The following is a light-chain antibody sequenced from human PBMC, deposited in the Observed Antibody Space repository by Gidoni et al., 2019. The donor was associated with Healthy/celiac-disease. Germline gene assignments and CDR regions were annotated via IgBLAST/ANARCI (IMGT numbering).Light chain of an antibody. J-gene: IGLJ3*02. V-gene: IGLV8-61*01. CDR3: VLYMGSGIWV. Sequence: QTVVTQEPSISVSPGGTVTLTCGLSSGSVSTSYYPSWDQQTPGQAPRTPIYSTNTRSSGVPARCSGSILGNKAARTITGAQADDESDYYWVLYMGSGIWVFGGGTKLTVL. CDR2: STN. CDR1: SGSVSTSYY.